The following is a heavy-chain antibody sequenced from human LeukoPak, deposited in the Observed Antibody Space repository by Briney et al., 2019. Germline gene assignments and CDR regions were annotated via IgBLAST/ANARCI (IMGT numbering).Heavy chain of an antibody. CDR1: GFTFSGSS. J-gene: IGHJ4*02. D-gene: IGHD6-13*01. CDR2: IKSKTDGGTT. V-gene: IGHV3-15*01. CDR3: AREGYSSTVDY. Sequence: GGSLRLSCAASGFTFSGSSMHWVRQAPGKGLEWVGRIKSKTDGGTTDYAAPVKGRFTISRDDSKNTLYLQMNSLRAEDTAVYYCAREGYSSTVDYWGQGTLVTVSS.